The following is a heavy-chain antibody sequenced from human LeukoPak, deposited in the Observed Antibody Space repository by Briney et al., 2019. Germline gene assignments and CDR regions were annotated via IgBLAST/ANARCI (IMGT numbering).Heavy chain of an antibody. V-gene: IGHV1-8*01. CDR1: GYTFTSFD. CDR2: MNPNSGNA. D-gene: IGHD5-18*01. CDR3: ATAIQLWTPFDP. Sequence: ASVKVSCKASGYTFTSFDINWVRQATGQGLEWMGWMNPNSGNAGYAQKFQGRVTMTRNTSISTAYMELSSLRSEDTAVYYCATAIQLWTPFDPWGQGTLVTVSS. J-gene: IGHJ5*02.